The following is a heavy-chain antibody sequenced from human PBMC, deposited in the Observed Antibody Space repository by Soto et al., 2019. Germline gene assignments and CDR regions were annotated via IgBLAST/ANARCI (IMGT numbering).Heavy chain of an antibody. Sequence: SGPTLVNPTQTLTLTCTFSGFSLSTSGMCVSWIRQPPGKALEWLALIDWDDDKYYSTSLKTRLTISKDTSKNQVVLTMTNMDPVDTAMYYCARSDCSSTSCYAFDYWGQGTLVTVSS. CDR3: ARSDCSSTSCYAFDY. D-gene: IGHD2-2*01. V-gene: IGHV2-70*01. CDR2: IDWDDDK. CDR1: GFSLSTSGMC. J-gene: IGHJ4*02.